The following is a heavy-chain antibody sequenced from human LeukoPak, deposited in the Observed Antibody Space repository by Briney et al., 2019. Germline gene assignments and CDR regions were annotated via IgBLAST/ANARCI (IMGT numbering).Heavy chain of an antibody. D-gene: IGHD2-21*01. V-gene: IGHV1-8*03. CDR3: ARSGFGGGVYFDY. Sequence: ASMKVSCKASGYTFTNYDINWVRQASGQGLEWMGWMNPNSGDTGYAQKYQGRVTFTRDTSISTAYTELSNLRSEDTAIYYCARSGFGGGVYFDYWGQGTLATDSS. CDR2: MNPNSGDT. CDR1: GYTFTNYD. J-gene: IGHJ4*02.